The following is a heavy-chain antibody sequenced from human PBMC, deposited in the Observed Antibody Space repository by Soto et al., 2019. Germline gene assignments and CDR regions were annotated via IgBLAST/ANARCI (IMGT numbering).Heavy chain of an antibody. D-gene: IGHD2-2*01. Sequence: TSETLSLTCTVSGGSISSYYWSWIRQPPGKGLEWIGYIYYSGSTNYNPSLKSRVNISVDTSKNQFSLKLSSVTAADTALYYCASLGYCSSTSCYALDYWGQGTLVTVSS. J-gene: IGHJ4*02. V-gene: IGHV4-59*08. CDR2: IYYSGST. CDR3: ASLGYCSSTSCYALDY. CDR1: GGSISSYY.